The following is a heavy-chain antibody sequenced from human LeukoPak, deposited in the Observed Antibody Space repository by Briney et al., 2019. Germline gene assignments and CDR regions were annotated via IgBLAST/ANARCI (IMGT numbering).Heavy chain of an antibody. CDR3: AKDSHYDCWSGYPWYFDY. V-gene: IGHV3-23*01. J-gene: IGHJ4*02. Sequence: GGSLRLSCAASGFTFSSYAMSWVRQAPGKGLEWVSAISGSGGCTYYADSVKGRFTISRDNSKNTLYLQMNSLRAEDTAVYYCAKDSHYDCWSGYPWYFDYWGQGTMVTVSS. CDR1: GFTFSSYA. CDR2: ISGSGGCT. D-gene: IGHD3-3*01.